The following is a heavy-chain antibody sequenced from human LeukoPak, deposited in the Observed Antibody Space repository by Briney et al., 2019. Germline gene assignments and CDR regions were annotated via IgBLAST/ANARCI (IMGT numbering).Heavy chain of an antibody. J-gene: IGHJ4*02. CDR3: ARRGSGLKY. V-gene: IGHV4-34*01. Sequence: SETLSLTCAVYGGSFSGYYWSWIRQPPGKGLEWIGETNHSGSTNYNPSLKSRVTISVDTSKNQFSLKLSSVTAADTAVYYCARRGSGLKYWGQGTLVTVSS. D-gene: IGHD3-10*01. CDR2: TNHSGST. CDR1: GGSFSGYY.